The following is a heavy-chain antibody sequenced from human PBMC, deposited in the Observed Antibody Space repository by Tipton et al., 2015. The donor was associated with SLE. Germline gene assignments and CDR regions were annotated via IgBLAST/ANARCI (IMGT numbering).Heavy chain of an antibody. V-gene: IGHV4-34*01. Sequence: TLSLTCAVYGGSFSGYYWSWIRQPPGKGLEWIGEINHSGSTNYNPSLKSRVTISVDTSKNQFSLKLSSVTAADTAVYYCARVSGASDIWGQGTMVTVSS. CDR1: GGSFSGYY. CDR2: INHSGST. CDR3: ARVSGASDI. J-gene: IGHJ3*02.